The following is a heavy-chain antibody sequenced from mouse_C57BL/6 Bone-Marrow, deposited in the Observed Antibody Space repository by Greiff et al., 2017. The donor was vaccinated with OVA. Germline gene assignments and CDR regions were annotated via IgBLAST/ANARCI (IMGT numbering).Heavy chain of an antibody. CDR2: IYPRSGNT. V-gene: IGHV1-81*01. D-gene: IGHD2-5*01. J-gene: IGHJ1*03. Sequence: QVHVKQSGAELARPGASVKLSCKASGYTFTSYGISWVKQRTGQGLEWIGEIYPRSGNTYYNEKFKGKATLTADKSSSTAYMELRSLTSEDSAVYFCARDSKRYFDVWGTGTTVTVSS. CDR3: ARDSKRYFDV. CDR1: GYTFTSYG.